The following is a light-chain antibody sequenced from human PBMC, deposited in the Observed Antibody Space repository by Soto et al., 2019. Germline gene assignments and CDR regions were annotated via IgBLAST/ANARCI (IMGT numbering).Light chain of an antibody. CDR1: QSVSNNY. CDR2: AAS. J-gene: IGKJ2*01. V-gene: IGKV3-20*01. CDR3: EQYGNSPYT. Sequence: EIVLPQSPGTLSLSPGERGALSCRASQSVSNNYLAWYQQKPGQAPRLLISAASRRATGIPDRFSGSGSGRDFSLTISRLEPEEFAVYYGEQYGNSPYTFGLGTKLEIK.